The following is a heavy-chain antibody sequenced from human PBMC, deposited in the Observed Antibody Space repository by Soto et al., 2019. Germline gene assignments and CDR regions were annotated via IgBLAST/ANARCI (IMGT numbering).Heavy chain of an antibody. CDR2: INPHGGST. V-gene: IGHV1-46*01. D-gene: IGHD1-26*01. J-gene: IGHJ5*02. CDR3: ARSSGGNFGIIIEGTNWFAP. CDR1: RDTFTSYY. Sequence: ASVKVSGKAPRDTFTSYYINWVRQAPGQGLEWMGVINPHGGSTAYAQKFKGRVTLTRDTSASTVYMEVSSLTSEDTAMYYCARSSGGNFGIIIEGTNWFAPWGQGTLVTSPQ.